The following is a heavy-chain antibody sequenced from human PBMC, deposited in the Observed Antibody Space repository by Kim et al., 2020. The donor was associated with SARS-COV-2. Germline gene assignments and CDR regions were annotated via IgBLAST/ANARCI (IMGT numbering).Heavy chain of an antibody. Sequence: GGSLRLSCAASGFTFSNNAMSWVRQAPGKGLEWVSVIDGSGDRSYYADSVKGRFXNSRDKFRNTLYLQMNSLRVEDTAVYYXXKGRSVSCYSDMDVWGQGTXXXVSS. CDR3: XKGRSVSCYSDMDV. J-gene: IGHJ6*02. CDR2: IDGSGDRS. V-gene: IGHV3-23*01. CDR1: GFTFSNNA. D-gene: IGHD2-2*02.